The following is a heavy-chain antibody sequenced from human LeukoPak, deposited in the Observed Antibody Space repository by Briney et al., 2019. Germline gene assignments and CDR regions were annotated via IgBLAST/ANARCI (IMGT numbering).Heavy chain of an antibody. CDR3: AREGRYCSSTSCYRFRYYYYMDV. J-gene: IGHJ6*03. V-gene: IGHV4-34*01. CDR2: INHSGST. D-gene: IGHD2-2*01. CDR1: GGSFSGYY. Sequence: PSETLSLTCAVYGGSFSGYYWSWIRQPPGKGLEWIGEINHSGSTNYNPSLKSRVTISADTSKNQFSLKLSSVTAADTAVYYCAREGRYCSSTSCYRFRYYYYMDVWDKGTTVTVSS.